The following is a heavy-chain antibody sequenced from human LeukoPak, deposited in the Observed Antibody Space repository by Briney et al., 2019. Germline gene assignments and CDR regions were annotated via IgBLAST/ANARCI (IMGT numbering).Heavy chain of an antibody. CDR1: GFTFSSYA. CDR3: AKDNSAWAFDY. Sequence: SGRSLRLSCAASGFTFSSYAVHWVRQAPGKGLEWVSFKRFDRNNEDYADSVRGRFTISRDNSKNTLYLQMNSLSPEDTAIYYCAKDNSAWAFDYWGQGTLVTVSS. J-gene: IGHJ4*02. D-gene: IGHD1-26*01. CDR2: KRFDRNNE. V-gene: IGHV3-30*02.